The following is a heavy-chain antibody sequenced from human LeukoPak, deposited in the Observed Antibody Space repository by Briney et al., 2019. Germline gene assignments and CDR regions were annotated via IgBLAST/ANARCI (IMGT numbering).Heavy chain of an antibody. CDR3: AREDYYGSGSSFFDY. Sequence: SGGSLRLSCAASGFTFSDYYMSWIRQAPGKGLEWVSYISSSGSTIYYADSVKGRFTISRDNAKNSLYLQMNSLRAEDTAVYYCAREDYYGSGSSFFDYWGQGTLVTVSS. CDR2: ISSSGSTI. CDR1: GFTFSDYY. V-gene: IGHV3-11*01. J-gene: IGHJ4*02. D-gene: IGHD3-10*01.